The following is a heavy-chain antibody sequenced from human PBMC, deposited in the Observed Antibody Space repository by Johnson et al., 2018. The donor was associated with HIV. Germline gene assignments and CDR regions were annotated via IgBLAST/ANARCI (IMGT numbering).Heavy chain of an antibody. V-gene: IGHV3-30*18. CDR3: AKDRRDGYNYGGGAVDI. CDR1: GFTFSSYG. J-gene: IGHJ3*02. D-gene: IGHD5-24*01. CDR2: ISYDGSNK. Sequence: QMLLVESGGGVVQPGRSLRLSCAASGFTFSSYGMHWVRQAPGKGLEWVAVISYDGSNKYYADSVKGRFTISRDNSKNTLYLQMNSLRAEDTAVYYCAKDRRDGYNYGGGAVDIWGQGTMVTVSS.